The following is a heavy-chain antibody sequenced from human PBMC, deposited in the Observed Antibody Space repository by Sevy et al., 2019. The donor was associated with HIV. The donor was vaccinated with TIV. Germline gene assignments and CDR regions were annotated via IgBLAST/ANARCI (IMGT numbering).Heavy chain of an antibody. CDR3: AKDMATVGGYYGMDV. J-gene: IGHJ6*02. D-gene: IGHD4-17*01. CDR2: ISWNSGSI. V-gene: IGHV3-9*01. CDR1: GFTFDGYA. Sequence: GGSLRLSCAASGFTFDGYAMHWVRPAPGKGLEWVSGISWNSGSIGYADSVKGRFTISRDNAKNSLYLQMNSLRAEDTALYYCAKDMATVGGYYGMDVWGQGTTVTVSS.